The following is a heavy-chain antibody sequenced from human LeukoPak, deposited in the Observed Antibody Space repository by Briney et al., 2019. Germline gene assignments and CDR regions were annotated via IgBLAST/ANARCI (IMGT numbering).Heavy chain of an antibody. Sequence: PGGSLRLSCAASGFTFSSYWMSWVRQAPGKGLEWVSSISSSSSYIYYADSVKGRFTISRDNAKNSLYLQMNSLRAEDTAVYYCARDGGKVLRYFDWLLSYDAFDIWGQGTMVTVSS. D-gene: IGHD3-9*01. J-gene: IGHJ3*02. CDR2: ISSSSSYI. CDR1: GFTFSSYW. V-gene: IGHV3-21*01. CDR3: ARDGGKVLRYFDWLLSYDAFDI.